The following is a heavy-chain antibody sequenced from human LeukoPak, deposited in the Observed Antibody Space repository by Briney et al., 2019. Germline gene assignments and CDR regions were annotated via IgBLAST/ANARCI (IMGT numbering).Heavy chain of an antibody. Sequence: GGSLRLYCAASGFTFSTYWRSWVRQAPGKGLEWVANRKEDGREKYYVDSVKGRFTISRDNAKNSMYLQMNSLRVEDTAVYYCAREIGSAARGRWGQGTLVTVSS. J-gene: IGHJ4*02. D-gene: IGHD6-13*01. CDR3: AREIGSAARGR. CDR1: GFTFSTYW. CDR2: RKEDGREK. V-gene: IGHV3-7*05.